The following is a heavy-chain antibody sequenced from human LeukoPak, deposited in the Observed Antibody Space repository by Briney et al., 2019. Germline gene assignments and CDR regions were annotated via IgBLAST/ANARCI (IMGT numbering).Heavy chain of an antibody. D-gene: IGHD4-17*01. CDR2: IYYSGST. CDR3: ARVQSDSTHDYGDYAFSYYFDY. J-gene: IGHJ4*02. CDR1: GGSISSSSHY. V-gene: IGHV4-39*01. Sequence: SETLSLTCTVSGGSISSSSHYWGWIRQPPGKGLEWIGSIYYSGSTYYNPSLKSRVTISVDTSKNQFSLKLSSVTAADTAVYYCARVQSDSTHDYGDYAFSYYFDYWGQGTLVTVSS.